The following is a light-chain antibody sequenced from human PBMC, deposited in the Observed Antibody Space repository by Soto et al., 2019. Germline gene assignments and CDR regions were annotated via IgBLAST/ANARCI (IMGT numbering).Light chain of an antibody. CDR2: EVD. J-gene: IGLJ1*01. V-gene: IGLV2-8*01. Sequence: QSALTQPPSASGSPGQSVTVSCTGTTSNYVSWYQHHPGQAPKLIIYEVDKRPSGVPDRFSGSKSGNTASLTVSGLQAEDEADYYCSSYAGSNIYGFATGTKLTVL. CDR3: SSYAGSNIYG. CDR1: TSNY.